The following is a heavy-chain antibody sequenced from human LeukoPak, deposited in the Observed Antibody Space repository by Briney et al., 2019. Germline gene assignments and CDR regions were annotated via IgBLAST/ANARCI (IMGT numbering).Heavy chain of an antibody. CDR3: ATYDQKLAFDN. CDR2: MYTDGST. V-gene: IGHV4-4*07. CDR1: GGSTSSYY. D-gene: IGHD6-13*01. J-gene: IGHJ4*02. Sequence: PSETLSLTCIVSGGSTSSYYWSWIRQPAGKGLEWIGRMYTDGSTNYNPFLNSRVTMSVDTSKKHFSLRLNSVTAADTAVYYCATYDQKLAFDNWGQGTLVTVSS.